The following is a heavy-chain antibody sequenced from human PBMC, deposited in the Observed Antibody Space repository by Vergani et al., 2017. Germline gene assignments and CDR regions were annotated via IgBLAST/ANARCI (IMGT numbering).Heavy chain of an antibody. D-gene: IGHD2-2*02. CDR1: GYTFTSYY. V-gene: IGHV1-46*01. J-gene: IGHJ5*02. Sequence: QVQLVQSGAEVKKPGASVKVSCQASGYTFTSYYIHWVRQAPGQGLEWMGIINPSGGSTNYAQKFQGRVTMTRDTSTSTVFMELSSLRSEDTDVYYCARGCGSTSCYKRGEDWFDPWGKGTLVTVSS. CDR2: INPSGGST. CDR3: ARGCGSTSCYKRGEDWFDP.